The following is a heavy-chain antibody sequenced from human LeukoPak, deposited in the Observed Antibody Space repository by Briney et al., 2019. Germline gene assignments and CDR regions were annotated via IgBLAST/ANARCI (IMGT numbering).Heavy chain of an antibody. D-gene: IGHD5-18*01. CDR1: GGSISSSAYH. Sequence: PSQTLSLTCSVSGGSISSSAYHWSWFRQHPGKGLEWIGYIYYTGRTYYSPSLKSRVTISVDTPKNQFSLKLTSVTAADTAVYYCAPLRYSYDDFDYWGQGTLVTVSS. CDR3: APLRYSYDDFDY. CDR2: IYYTGRT. J-gene: IGHJ4*02. V-gene: IGHV4-31*03.